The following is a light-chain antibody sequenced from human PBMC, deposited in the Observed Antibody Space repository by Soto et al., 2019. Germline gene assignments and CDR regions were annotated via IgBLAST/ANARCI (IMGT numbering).Light chain of an antibody. V-gene: IGLV2-11*01. CDR1: SSDVGGYNY. J-gene: IGLJ1*01. CDR3: CSYAGSSFV. CDR2: DVS. Sequence: QSALTQPRSVSGSPGQSVTISCTGTSSDVGGYNYVSWYQQHQGKAPKLMIYDVSKRPSGVPDRFSGSKSGNTASLTISGLQAEDEADYYCCSYAGSSFVFGTGTKVTVL.